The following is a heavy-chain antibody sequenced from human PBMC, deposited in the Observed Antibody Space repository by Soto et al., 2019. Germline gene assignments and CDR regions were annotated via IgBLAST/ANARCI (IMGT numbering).Heavy chain of an antibody. CDR3: ARDLRKQWLVQGGYYYGMDV. CDR2: ISSSSSYI. V-gene: IGHV3-21*01. CDR1: GFTFSSYS. D-gene: IGHD6-19*01. J-gene: IGHJ6*02. Sequence: NPGGSLRLSCAASGFTFSSYSMNWVRQAPGKRLEWVSSISSSSSYIYYADSVKGRFTISRDNAKNSLYLQMNSLRAEDTAVYYCARDLRKQWLVQGGYYYGMDVWGQGTTVTVSS.